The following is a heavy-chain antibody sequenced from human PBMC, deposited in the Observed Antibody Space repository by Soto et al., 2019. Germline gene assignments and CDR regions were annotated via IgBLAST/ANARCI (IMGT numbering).Heavy chain of an antibody. J-gene: IGHJ5*02. V-gene: IGHV4-61*01. D-gene: IGHD3-3*01. CDR3: ARWFDYDFWSGYPWDNWFDP. Sequence: SETPSITCTVSGDSVSSSSYDGGWIQQPPGKGLEWIGYIYYSGSTNYNPSLKSRVTISVDTSKNQFSLKLSSVTAADTAVYYCARWFDYDFWSGYPWDNWFDPWGQGTLVTVSS. CDR1: GDSVSSSSYD. CDR2: IYYSGST.